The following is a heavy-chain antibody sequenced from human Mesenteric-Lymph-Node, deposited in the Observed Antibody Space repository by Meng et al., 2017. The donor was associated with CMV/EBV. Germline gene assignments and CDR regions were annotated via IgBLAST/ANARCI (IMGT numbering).Heavy chain of an antibody. CDR1: GYTFTSYG. J-gene: IGHJ4*02. Sequence: SVKVSCKASGYTFTSYGISWVRQGPGQGLEWMGRIIPMVGIPSYAQKFQGRVTITADKLTSTAYMELSSLTSEDTAIYYCARVSDTLTWSGDHWGQGTLVTVSS. D-gene: IGHD2-2*02. V-gene: IGHV1-69*04. CDR2: IIPMVGIP. CDR3: ARVSDTLTWSGDH.